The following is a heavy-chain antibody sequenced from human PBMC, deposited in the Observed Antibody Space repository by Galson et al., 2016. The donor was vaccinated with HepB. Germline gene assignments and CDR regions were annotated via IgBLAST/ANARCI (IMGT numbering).Heavy chain of an antibody. CDR2: IFYSGST. CDR3: ATGLVVPAVDY. D-gene: IGHD2-21*01. CDR1: GDSSSSADYY. J-gene: IGHJ4*02. V-gene: IGHV4-30-4*01. Sequence: TLSLTCTVSGDSSSSADYYWSWIRQPPGKGLEWLAYIFYSGSTSYNPSLKSRVSISLDTSKNHFSLRPSSVTASDAAVYYCATGLVVPAVDYWGQGTLVTVSS.